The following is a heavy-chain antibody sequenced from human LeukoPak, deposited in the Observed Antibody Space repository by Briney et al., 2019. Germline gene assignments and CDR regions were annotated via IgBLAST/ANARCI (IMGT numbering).Heavy chain of an antibody. Sequence: GGSLRLSCAASGFTFSSYWMHWVRQAPGKGLVWVSRISTDGSTTTYADSVKGRFTISRDNSKNTLYLQMNSLRAEDTAVYYCARVGSYGDYGGALDYWGQGTLVTVSS. CDR2: ISTDGSTT. J-gene: IGHJ4*02. CDR1: GFTFSSYW. V-gene: IGHV3-74*01. CDR3: ARVGSYGDYGGALDY. D-gene: IGHD4-17*01.